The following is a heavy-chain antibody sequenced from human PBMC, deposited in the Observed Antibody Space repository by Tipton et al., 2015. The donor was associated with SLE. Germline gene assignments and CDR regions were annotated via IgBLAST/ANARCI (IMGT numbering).Heavy chain of an antibody. CDR1: SFAFSSYW. CDR2: IDPDGSRT. CDR3: ASLSAPSDY. Sequence: SLRLSCTASSFAFSSYWMHWVRQVPGKGLVWVSEIDPDGSRTNYADYVEGRFTISRDNAKNTLSPQMNSLRVDDTGVYYCASLSAPSDYWGQGTLVTVSS. J-gene: IGHJ4*02. V-gene: IGHV3-74*01.